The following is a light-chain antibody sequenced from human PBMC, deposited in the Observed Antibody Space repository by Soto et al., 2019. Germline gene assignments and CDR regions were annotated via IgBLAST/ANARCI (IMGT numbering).Light chain of an antibody. CDR1: RSVSSY. V-gene: IGKV3-11*01. Sequence: EIVLTQSPATLSLSPGESSTLSCRATRSVSSYLAWYQQKPGQAPRLLIYGASSRATGIPDRFSGSGSETDFTLTTSSLEPEDFAVYYCQHRMNWPLTFGQGTRLEI. CDR3: QHRMNWPLT. CDR2: GAS. J-gene: IGKJ5*01.